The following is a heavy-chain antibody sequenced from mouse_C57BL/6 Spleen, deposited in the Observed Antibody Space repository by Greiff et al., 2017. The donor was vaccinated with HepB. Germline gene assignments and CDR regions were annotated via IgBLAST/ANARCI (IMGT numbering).Heavy chain of an antibody. Sequence: QVQLQQPGAELVKPGDSVKMSCKASGYTFTSYWITWVKQRPGQGLEWIGDVYPGSGSTNYNEKFKSKATLTVDTSSSTAYMQLSSLTSEDSAVYYCARGSTTLLGDYWGQGTTLTVSS. J-gene: IGHJ2*01. CDR3: ARGSTTLLGDY. CDR2: VYPGSGST. CDR1: GYTFTSYW. V-gene: IGHV1-55*01. D-gene: IGHD1-1*01.